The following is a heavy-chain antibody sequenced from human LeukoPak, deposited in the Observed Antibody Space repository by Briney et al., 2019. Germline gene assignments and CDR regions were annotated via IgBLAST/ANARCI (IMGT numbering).Heavy chain of an antibody. V-gene: IGHV3-21*01. CDR1: GFTFSSYW. CDR3: ASVSSGWFFDY. Sequence: GGSLRLSCAASGFTFSSYWMSWVRQAPGKGLEWVSSISSSSSYIYYADSVKGRLTISRDNAKNSLYLQMNSLRAEDTAVYYCASVSSGWFFDYWGQGTLVTVSS. CDR2: ISSSSSYI. J-gene: IGHJ4*02. D-gene: IGHD6-19*01.